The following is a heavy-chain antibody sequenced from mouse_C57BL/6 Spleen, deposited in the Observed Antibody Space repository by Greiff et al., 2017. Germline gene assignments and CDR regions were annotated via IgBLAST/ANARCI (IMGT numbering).Heavy chain of an antibody. V-gene: IGHV1-42*01. CDR3: ARHDYDGAWFAY. Sequence: VQLQQSGPELVKPGASVKISCKASGYSFTGYYMNWVKQSPEKSLEWIGEINPSTGGTTYNQKFKAKATLTVDKSSSTAYMQRKSLTSEDSAVYYCARHDYDGAWFAYWGQGTLVTVSA. J-gene: IGHJ3*01. D-gene: IGHD2-4*01. CDR1: GYSFTGYY. CDR2: INPSTGGT.